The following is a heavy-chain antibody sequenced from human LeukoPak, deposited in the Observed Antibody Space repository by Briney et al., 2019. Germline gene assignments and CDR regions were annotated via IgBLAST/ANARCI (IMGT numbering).Heavy chain of an antibody. J-gene: IGHJ5*02. Sequence: GGSLRLSCAASGFTFSDYYMSWTRQAPGKGLEWVSYISSVGSSIYYTDSVKGRFTVSRDNAKNSLYLQMNSLRAEDTAVYYCARGITMVRGLPNWFDTWGQGTLVSVSS. CDR3: ARGITMVRGLPNWFDT. V-gene: IGHV3-11*04. CDR2: ISSVGSSI. D-gene: IGHD3-10*01. CDR1: GFTFSDYY.